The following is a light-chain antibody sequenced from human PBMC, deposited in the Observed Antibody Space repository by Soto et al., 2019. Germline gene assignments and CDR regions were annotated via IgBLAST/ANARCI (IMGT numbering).Light chain of an antibody. Sequence: QSALTQPASVSGSPGQSITISCTGATSENFVSWYQQHPGKIPKLIIYEVTYRPSGVSNRFSGSKSGNMASLTISGLQTDDDAHYYCSSYTGNTPLFGGGTKLTVL. CDR2: EVT. CDR1: TSENF. J-gene: IGLJ2*01. CDR3: SSYTGNTPL. V-gene: IGLV2-14*01.